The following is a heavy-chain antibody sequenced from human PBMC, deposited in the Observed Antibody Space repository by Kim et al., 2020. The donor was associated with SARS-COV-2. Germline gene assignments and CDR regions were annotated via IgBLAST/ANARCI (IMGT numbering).Heavy chain of an antibody. J-gene: IGHJ4*02. CDR3: ATWLQSHFDY. V-gene: IGHV3-23*01. CDR2: IDGPTTNT. D-gene: IGHD5-12*01. CDR1: GFAFSSHA. Sequence: GGSLRLSCRTSGFAFSSHAMMWVRQTPEKGLEWVATIDGPTTNTHYPDSVKGRFTISRDNSHNTVYRHMSSLRAEDTAIYYFATWLQSHFDYWGQGALVTVSS.